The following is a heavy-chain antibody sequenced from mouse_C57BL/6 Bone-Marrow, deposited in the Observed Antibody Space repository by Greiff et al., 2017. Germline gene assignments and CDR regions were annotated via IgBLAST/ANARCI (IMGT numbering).Heavy chain of an antibody. V-gene: IGHV1-64*01. J-gene: IGHJ1*03. Sequence: QVQLQQPGAELVKPGASVKLSCKASGYTFTSYWMHWVKQRPGQGLEWIGMIHPNSGSTNYNEKFKSKATLTVDKSSSTAYMQLSSLTSADSAVYYCARVAYDGYYVYWYFDVWGTGTTVTVSS. CDR3: ARVAYDGYYVYWYFDV. CDR2: IHPNSGST. CDR1: GYTFTSYW. D-gene: IGHD2-3*01.